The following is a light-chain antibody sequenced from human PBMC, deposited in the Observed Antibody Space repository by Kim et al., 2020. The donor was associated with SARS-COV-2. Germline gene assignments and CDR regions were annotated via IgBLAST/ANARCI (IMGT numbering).Light chain of an antibody. J-gene: IGLJ3*02. Sequence: SSELTQDPAVSVAVGQTVKITCQGDSLRRYYASWYQQKPGQAPVLVIYGRNNRPSGIPERLSGSTSGNTASLIITGAQAEDEADFYCQSRDSGGRVMFGGGTQLTVL. CDR2: GRN. CDR3: QSRDSGGRVM. V-gene: IGLV3-19*01. CDR1: SLRRYY.